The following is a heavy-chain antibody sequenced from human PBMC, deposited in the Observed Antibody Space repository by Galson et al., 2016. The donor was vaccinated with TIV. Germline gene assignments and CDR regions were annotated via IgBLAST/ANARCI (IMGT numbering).Heavy chain of an antibody. CDR3: AKAKSIFGVVPHPAFDV. CDR1: GFSFGDYA. Sequence: SLRLSCAASGFSFGDYAMHWVRQAPGKGLEWVSGINWNSGSVDFADSVKGRFTISRDNAKNSLYLQMNSLRGEDTALYYFAKAKSIFGVVPHPAFDVWGQGTTVTVSS. V-gene: IGHV3-9*01. CDR2: INWNSGSV. D-gene: IGHD3-3*01. J-gene: IGHJ3*01.